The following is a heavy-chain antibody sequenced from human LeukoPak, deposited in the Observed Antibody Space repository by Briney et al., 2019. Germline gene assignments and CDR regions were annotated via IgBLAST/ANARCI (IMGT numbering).Heavy chain of an antibody. V-gene: IGHV1-69*04. J-gene: IGHJ6*02. CDR3: ARDSGNYGYYYGMDV. D-gene: IGHD1-26*01. CDR2: IIPILGIA. CDR1: GGTFSSYA. Sequence: SVKVSCKASGGTFSSYAISWVRQAPGQGLEWMGRIIPILGIANYAQKFQGRVTITADKSTSTAYMELSSLRSEDTAVYYCARDSGNYGYYYGMDVWGQGTTVTVSS.